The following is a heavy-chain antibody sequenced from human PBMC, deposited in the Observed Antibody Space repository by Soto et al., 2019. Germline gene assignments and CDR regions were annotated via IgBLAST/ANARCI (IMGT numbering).Heavy chain of an antibody. CDR2: INPSGGST. Sequence: QVQLVQSGAEVKKPGASVKVSCKASGYTFTSYYMHWVRQAPGQGLEWMGIINPSGGSTSYAQKFQGRVTMTRDTSTSTVYMELSSLRSADTAVYYCARQRYCTNGVCYYYYYMDVWGKGTTVTVSS. CDR1: GYTFTSYY. V-gene: IGHV1-46*03. D-gene: IGHD2-8*01. J-gene: IGHJ6*03. CDR3: ARQRYCTNGVCYYYYYMDV.